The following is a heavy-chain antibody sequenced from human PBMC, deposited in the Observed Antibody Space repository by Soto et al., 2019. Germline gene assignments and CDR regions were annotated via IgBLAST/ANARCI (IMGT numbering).Heavy chain of an antibody. Sequence: PGGSLRLSCAASGFTFSSYAMNWVRQAPGKGLEWVSVISGSGDSTYHADSVKGRFTISRDNSKNTLYLQMNSLRTEDTAVYYCARRGPGTYFDYWGQGTLVTVSS. J-gene: IGHJ4*02. D-gene: IGHD6-13*01. V-gene: IGHV3-23*01. CDR1: GFTFSSYA. CDR2: ISGSGDST. CDR3: ARRGPGTYFDY.